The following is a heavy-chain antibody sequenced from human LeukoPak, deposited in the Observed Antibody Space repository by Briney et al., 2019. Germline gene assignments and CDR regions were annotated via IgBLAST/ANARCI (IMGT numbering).Heavy chain of an antibody. CDR1: GFTFSSYA. Sequence: PGGSLRLSCAASGFTFSSYAMSWVRQAPGKGLEWVSAISGSGGSTYYADPVKGRFTISRDNSKNTLYLQMNSLRAEDTAVYYCAKSIVGATMEYFQHWGQGTLVTVSS. D-gene: IGHD1-26*01. CDR3: AKSIVGATMEYFQH. CDR2: ISGSGGST. J-gene: IGHJ1*01. V-gene: IGHV3-23*01.